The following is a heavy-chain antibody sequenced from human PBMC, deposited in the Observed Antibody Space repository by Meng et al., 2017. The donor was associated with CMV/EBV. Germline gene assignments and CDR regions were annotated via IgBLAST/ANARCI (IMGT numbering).Heavy chain of an antibody. D-gene: IGHD6-13*01. CDR2: IYSGGST. J-gene: IGHJ5*02. CDR1: GFTVSSNY. Sequence: GESLKISCAASGFTVSSNYMSWVRQAPGKGLEWVSVIYSGGSTYYADSVKGRFTISRDNSKNTLYLQMNGLRAEDTAVYYCARSLAYSSSWWKNWFDPWGQGTLVTVSS. V-gene: IGHV3-53*01. CDR3: ARSLAYSSSWWKNWFDP.